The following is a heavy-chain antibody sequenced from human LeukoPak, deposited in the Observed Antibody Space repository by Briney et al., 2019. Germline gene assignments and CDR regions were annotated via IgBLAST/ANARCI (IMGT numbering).Heavy chain of an antibody. Sequence: GASVKVSCKXSGYTFSAYSMHWVRQSPGQGLEWMGRINPNSGGTNYSQKFQGRVTITTDESTSTAYMELSSLRSEDTAVYYCPSQRGYSYGYVDYWGQGTLVTVSS. CDR2: INPNSGGT. CDR1: GYTFSAYS. J-gene: IGHJ4*02. D-gene: IGHD5-18*01. CDR3: PSQRGYSYGYVDY. V-gene: IGHV1-2*06.